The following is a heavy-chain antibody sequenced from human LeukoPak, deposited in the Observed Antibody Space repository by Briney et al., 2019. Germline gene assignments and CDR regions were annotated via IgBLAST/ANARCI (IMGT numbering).Heavy chain of an antibody. CDR3: AKTSGWPYYFDY. D-gene: IGHD6-19*01. CDR1: GFTFSTYA. CDR2: ITGSGGNT. J-gene: IGHJ4*02. Sequence: AGGSLRLSCAASGFTFSTYATSWVRQAPGKGLEWVSAITGSGGNTYYADSVKGRFTTSRDNSKNTVYLQVDSLRAEDTAEYYCAKTSGWPYYFDYWGQGTLVTVSS. V-gene: IGHV3-23*01.